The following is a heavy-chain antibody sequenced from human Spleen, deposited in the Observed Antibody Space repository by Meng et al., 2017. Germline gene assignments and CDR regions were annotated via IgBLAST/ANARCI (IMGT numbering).Heavy chain of an antibody. D-gene: IGHD3-10*01. Sequence: GESLKISCAASGFTFSSYAMSWVSQAPGKGLEWVSAISGSGGSTYYADSVKGRFTISRDNSKNTLYLQMNSLRAEDTAVYYCAKVGDWGFWGRNFDYWGQGTLVTVSS. CDR2: ISGSGGST. CDR1: GFTFSSYA. CDR3: AKVGDWGFWGRNFDY. V-gene: IGHV3-23*01. J-gene: IGHJ4*02.